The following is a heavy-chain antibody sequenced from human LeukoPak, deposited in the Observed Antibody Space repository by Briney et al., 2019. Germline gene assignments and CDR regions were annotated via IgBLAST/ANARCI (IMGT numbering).Heavy chain of an antibody. D-gene: IGHD4-23*01. CDR2: IKQDGTEK. J-gene: IGHJ3*02. Sequence: PGGSLRLSCEASGFAYEKYWMNWVRQVPGRGLECVANIKQDGTEKFYVDSVKGRFTISRDNARNSLFLQMNSLRAEDTAVYYCARSRSTGGNTQYRPLDIWGQGTMVTVSS. CDR3: ARSRSTGGNTQYRPLDI. V-gene: IGHV3-7*01. CDR1: GFAYEKYW.